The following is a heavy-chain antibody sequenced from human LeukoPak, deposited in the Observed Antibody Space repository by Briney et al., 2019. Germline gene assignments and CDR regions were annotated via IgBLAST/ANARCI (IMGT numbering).Heavy chain of an antibody. V-gene: IGHV4-34*01. CDR2: INHSGST. CDR3: AKANGVIGFDN. CDR1: GGSISSYY. J-gene: IGHJ4*03. D-gene: IGHD2/OR15-2a*01. Sequence: PSETLSLTCTVSGGSISSYYWSWIRQPPGKGLEWIGEINHSGSTNYNPSLKSRVTISVDTSKNQFSLKLSSVTAADTAVYYCAKANGVIGFDNWGKGPRAP.